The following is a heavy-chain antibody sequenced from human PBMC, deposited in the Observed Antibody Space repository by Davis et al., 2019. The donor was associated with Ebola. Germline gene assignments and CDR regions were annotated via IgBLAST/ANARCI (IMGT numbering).Heavy chain of an antibody. CDR2: IKQDGSDK. J-gene: IGHJ4*02. D-gene: IGHD5-18*01. CDR1: GFTFSSYW. V-gene: IGHV3-7*03. CDR3: AKDDLYSYEYQYYFDY. Sequence: PGGSLRLSCAASGFTFSSYWMSWVRQAPGKGLEWVANIKQDGSDKNYVDSVKGRFTISRDNSKNTLYLQMNSLRAEDTAVYYCAKDDLYSYEYQYYFDYWGQGTLVTVSS.